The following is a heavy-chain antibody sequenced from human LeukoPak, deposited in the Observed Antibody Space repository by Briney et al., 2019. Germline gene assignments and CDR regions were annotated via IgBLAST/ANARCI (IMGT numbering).Heavy chain of an antibody. V-gene: IGHV1-3*01. Sequence: ASVKVSCKASGYTFTSYAMHWVRQAPGQRPEWMGCINVGNGNTKYSQKFQGRVTITRDTSASTDYMELSSLRSEDTAVYYCASSIAVAGTRMITARWFDPWGQGTLVTVSS. J-gene: IGHJ5*02. CDR3: ASSIAVAGTRMITARWFDP. D-gene: IGHD6-19*01. CDR1: GYTFTSYA. CDR2: INVGNGNT.